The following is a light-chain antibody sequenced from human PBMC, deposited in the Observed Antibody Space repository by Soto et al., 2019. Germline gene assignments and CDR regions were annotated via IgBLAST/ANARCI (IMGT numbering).Light chain of an antibody. CDR2: DAS. CDR3: QQRSNWHPTT. CDR1: QGVSSY. J-gene: IGKJ5*01. V-gene: IGKV3D-11*01. Sequence: EIVLTQSPATLSLSPGERATLSCRASQGVSSYLAWYQQKPGQDPRLLIYDASNRATGIPARFSGSGPGTDFTLTISSLEPEDFAVYYCQQRSNWHPTTFGQGTRLEIK.